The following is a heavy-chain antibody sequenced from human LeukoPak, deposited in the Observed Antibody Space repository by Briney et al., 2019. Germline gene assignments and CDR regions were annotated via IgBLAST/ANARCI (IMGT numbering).Heavy chain of an antibody. J-gene: IGHJ4*02. CDR1: GFTLSTYS. Sequence: GGSLRLSCAASGFTLSTYSMSWVRQAPGKGLEWVSSISSSSTYIYYADSVKGRFTISRDNSKNTLYLQMNSLRAEDTAVYYCARDSGIAAAGTFDYWGQGTLVTVSS. CDR3: ARDSGIAAAGTFDY. V-gene: IGHV3-21*01. D-gene: IGHD6-13*01. CDR2: ISSSSTYI.